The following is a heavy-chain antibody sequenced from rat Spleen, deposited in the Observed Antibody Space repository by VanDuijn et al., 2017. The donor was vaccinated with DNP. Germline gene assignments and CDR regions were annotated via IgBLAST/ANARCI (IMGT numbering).Heavy chain of an antibody. V-gene: IGHV5-17*01. D-gene: IGHD1-1*01. J-gene: IGHJ3*01. CDR1: GFTFGDYA. CDR2: ISGSGGST. Sequence: EVQLVESGGGLIQPGGSLKLSCVVSGFTFGDYAMAWVRQAPKKGLEWVATISGSGGSTYYRDSVKGRFTISRNNAKSTLYLQMDSLRSEDTATYYCTTFGDRFAYWGQGTLVTVSS. CDR3: TTFGDRFAY.